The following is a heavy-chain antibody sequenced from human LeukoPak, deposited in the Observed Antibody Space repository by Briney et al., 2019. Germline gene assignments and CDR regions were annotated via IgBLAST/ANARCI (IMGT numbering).Heavy chain of an antibody. J-gene: IGHJ4*02. CDR1: GYTFTAYY. V-gene: IGHV1-2*02. CDR3: AKISGAGWYVDS. CDR2: IDPDRGDT. D-gene: IGHD3-9*01. Sequence: ASVKVSCKASGYTFTAYYLHWVRQAPGQRLEWMGWIDPDRGDTNSALKFQGRVTFTRDTSISTAYMELSRLKSDDTAIYYCAKISGAGWYVDSWGQEALVAVSS.